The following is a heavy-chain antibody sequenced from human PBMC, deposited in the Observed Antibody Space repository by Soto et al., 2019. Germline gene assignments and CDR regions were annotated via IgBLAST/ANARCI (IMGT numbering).Heavy chain of an antibody. Sequence: EVQLVESGGGIVQPGGSLRLSCAASGFTFNTYWMQWVRQAPGKGLVWVSRIKGDGSYTNYADSVKGRFTISRDNAKNTLFLQMNSLGAEDTAVYYCVTGGSGYFTYWGQGTLVTVSS. J-gene: IGHJ4*02. D-gene: IGHD3-22*01. CDR1: GFTFNTYW. CDR2: IKGDGSYT. CDR3: VTGGSGYFTY. V-gene: IGHV3-74*01.